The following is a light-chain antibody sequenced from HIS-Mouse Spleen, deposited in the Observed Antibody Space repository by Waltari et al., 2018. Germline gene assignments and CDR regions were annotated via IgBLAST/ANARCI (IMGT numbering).Light chain of an antibody. CDR2: EVS. Sequence: QSALTHPAAVSGPPGQSITISCAGTSNDVGGYNYVSWYQHHPGKAPKLMIYEVSSRPAGVSNRFSGSKSGNTASLTISGLQAEDEADYYCSSYTSSSTVVFGGGTKLTVL. CDR1: SNDVGGYNY. CDR3: SSYTSSSTVV. J-gene: IGLJ2*01. V-gene: IGLV2-14*01.